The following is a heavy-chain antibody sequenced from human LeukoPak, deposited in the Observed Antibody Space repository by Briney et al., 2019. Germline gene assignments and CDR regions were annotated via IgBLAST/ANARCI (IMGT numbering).Heavy chain of an antibody. J-gene: IGHJ4*02. CDR1: GFTFSSYS. Sequence: PGGSLRLSCAASGFTFSSYSMSWVRQAPGKGLEWVSIISGSGSYTHYADSMKGRITISRDNSKNTVYLQMSSLRAEDTALYYCARSLKYNLVGFDYWGQGTLVTVSS. V-gene: IGHV3-23*01. CDR3: ARSLKYNLVGFDY. D-gene: IGHD1-1*01. CDR2: ISGSGSYT.